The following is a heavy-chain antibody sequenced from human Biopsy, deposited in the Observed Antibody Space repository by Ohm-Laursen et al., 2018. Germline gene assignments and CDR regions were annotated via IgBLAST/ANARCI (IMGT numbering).Heavy chain of an antibody. J-gene: IGHJ4*02. CDR2: FAPENGKT. Sequence: ASVKASCKVSGYTLTELSMHWVRQAPGKGLEWMGGFAPENGKTVYAQNFQARVSMTEDTSTDTAYMELRSLRSEDTAVYYCAADINVWNANYWGQGTQVTVSS. V-gene: IGHV1-24*01. CDR1: GYTLTELS. D-gene: IGHD1-1*01. CDR3: AADINVWNANY.